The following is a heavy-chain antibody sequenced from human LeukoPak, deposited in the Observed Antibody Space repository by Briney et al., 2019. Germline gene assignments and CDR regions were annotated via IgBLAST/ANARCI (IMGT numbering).Heavy chain of an antibody. J-gene: IGHJ4*02. Sequence: PGGSLRLSCAASGFTFSSYSMNWVRQAPGKGLEWVSSISSSSSYIYYADSVKGRFTISRDNAKNSLYLQINSLRAEDTAVYYCARDLGSDGCCYLDYWGQGTLVTVSS. V-gene: IGHV3-21*01. D-gene: IGHD2-15*01. CDR3: ARDLGSDGCCYLDY. CDR2: ISSSSSYI. CDR1: GFTFSSYS.